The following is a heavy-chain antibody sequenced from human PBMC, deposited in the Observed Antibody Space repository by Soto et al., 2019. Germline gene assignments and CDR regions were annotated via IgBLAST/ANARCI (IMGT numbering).Heavy chain of an antibody. Sequence: QVQLVESGGGVVQPGRSLRLSCAASGFTFSSYAMHWVRQAPGKGLEWVAVISYDGSNKYYADSVKGRFTISRDNSKNTLYLHMNSLRAEDTAVYYCAREGHYYDSSGYYSGAFDIWGQGTMVTVSS. J-gene: IGHJ3*02. V-gene: IGHV3-30-3*01. D-gene: IGHD3-22*01. CDR1: GFTFSSYA. CDR3: AREGHYYDSSGYYSGAFDI. CDR2: ISYDGSNK.